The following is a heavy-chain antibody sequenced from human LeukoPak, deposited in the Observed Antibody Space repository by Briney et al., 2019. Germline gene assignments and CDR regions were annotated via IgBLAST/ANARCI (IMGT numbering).Heavy chain of an antibody. D-gene: IGHD3-9*01. V-gene: IGHV3-23*01. CDR3: ARGPILTGYYRDAFDI. CDR2: ISGGGGGT. Sequence: GGSLRLSCAASGFILSTYAMSWVRQAPGKGLEWVSGISGGGGGTYFADSVKGRFTISRDNSKNTLYLQMNSLRAEDTAVYYCARGPILTGYYRDAFDIWGQGTMVTVSS. CDR1: GFILSTYA. J-gene: IGHJ3*02.